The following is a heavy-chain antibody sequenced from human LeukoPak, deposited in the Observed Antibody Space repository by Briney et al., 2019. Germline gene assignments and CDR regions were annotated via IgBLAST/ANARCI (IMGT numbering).Heavy chain of an antibody. Sequence: GGSLRLSCAASGFTVSSNYMSWVRQAPGKGLEWVSVIYSDGSTYYADSVKGRFTISRHNSKNTLYLQMNSLRAEDTAVYYCARAGPHTHDAFDIWGQGTMVTVSS. CDR2: IYSDGST. V-gene: IGHV3-53*04. CDR1: GFTVSSNY. J-gene: IGHJ3*02. CDR3: ARAGPHTHDAFDI.